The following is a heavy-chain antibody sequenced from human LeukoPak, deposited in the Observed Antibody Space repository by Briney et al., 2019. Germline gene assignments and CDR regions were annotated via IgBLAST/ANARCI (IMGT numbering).Heavy chain of an antibody. V-gene: IGHV4-39*07. Sequence: SETLSLTCTVSGGSISSSSYYWGWIRQPPGKGLEWIGSIYYSGSTYYNPSLKSRVTISVDTSKNQFSLKLSSVTAADTAVYYCARGRPDYYDGIGYYFDSWGQGTLVTVSS. CDR1: GGSISSSSYY. J-gene: IGHJ4*02. CDR3: ARGRPDYYDGIGYYFDS. CDR2: IYYSGST. D-gene: IGHD3-22*01.